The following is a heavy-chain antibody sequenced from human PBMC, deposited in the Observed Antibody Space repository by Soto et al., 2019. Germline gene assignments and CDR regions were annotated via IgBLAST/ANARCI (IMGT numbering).Heavy chain of an antibody. J-gene: IGHJ3*02. CDR1: GFTFSNAW. V-gene: IGHV3-15*01. CDR2: IKSKTDGGTT. Sequence: GGSLRLSCATSGFTFSNAWMSWVRQAPGKGLEWVGRIKSKTDGGTTDYAAPVKGRFTISRDDSKNTLYLQMNSLKTEDTAVYYCTTGPRSGSYLDAFDIWGQGTMVTVSS. CDR3: TTGPRSGSYLDAFDI. D-gene: IGHD1-26*01.